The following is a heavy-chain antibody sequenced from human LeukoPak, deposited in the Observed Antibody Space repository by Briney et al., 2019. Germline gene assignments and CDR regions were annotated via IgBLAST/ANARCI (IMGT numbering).Heavy chain of an antibody. CDR1: GFTFSNAW. CDR3: TYDSNGYYYTEYFQH. Sequence: PGGSLRLSCSASGFTFSNAWMSWVRQAPGKGLEWVGRIKSKTDGGTTDYAAPVKGRFTISRDDSRNTLYLQMNSLKTEDTAVYYCTYDSNGYYYTEYFQHWGQGTLVTVSS. D-gene: IGHD3-22*01. J-gene: IGHJ1*01. CDR2: IKSKTDGGTT. V-gene: IGHV3-15*01.